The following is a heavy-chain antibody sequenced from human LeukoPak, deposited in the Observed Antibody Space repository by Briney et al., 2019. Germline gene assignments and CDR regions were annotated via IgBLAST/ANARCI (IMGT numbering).Heavy chain of an antibody. J-gene: IGHJ4*02. V-gene: IGHV3-15*01. CDR1: GFTFANAY. CDR2: IRSKRDGGTI. Sequence: GGSLRLSCAASGFTFANAYMTWVRQAPGKGLEWVGHIRSKRDGGTIGYAAPVKGRFTIASDDSKNTLFLNMNSLRSEDTAVYFCSTGSYYWGQGTLVTVSS. CDR3: STGSYY.